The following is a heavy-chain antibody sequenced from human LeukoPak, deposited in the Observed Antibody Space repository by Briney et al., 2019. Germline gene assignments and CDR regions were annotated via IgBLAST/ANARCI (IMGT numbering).Heavy chain of an antibody. CDR2: ITSSSSHV. CDR1: GFTFSTYS. Sequence: GGSLRLSCAASGFTFSTYSMNWVRQAPGTGLEWVSSITSSSSHVYYADSVKGRFTISRDNAKNSLYLQMNSLRGEDTAVYYCARVHQLLSSGGWFDPWGQGTLVTVSS. CDR3: ARVHQLLSSGGWFDP. V-gene: IGHV3-21*01. D-gene: IGHD2-2*01. J-gene: IGHJ5*02.